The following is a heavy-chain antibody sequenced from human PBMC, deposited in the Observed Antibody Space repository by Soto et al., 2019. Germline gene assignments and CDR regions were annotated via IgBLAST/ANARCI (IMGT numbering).Heavy chain of an antibody. CDR3: ARDRKKNYDFWSGYGNWYFDL. CDR2: IIPIFGTA. J-gene: IGHJ2*01. Sequence: QVQLVQSGAEVKKPGSSVKVSCKASGGTFSSYAISWVRQAPGQGLEWMGGIIPIFGTANYAQKFQGRVTITADESTSTAYMELSSLRSEDTAVYYCARDRKKNYDFWSGYGNWYFDLWGRGTLVTVSS. V-gene: IGHV1-69*01. CDR1: GGTFSSYA. D-gene: IGHD3-3*01.